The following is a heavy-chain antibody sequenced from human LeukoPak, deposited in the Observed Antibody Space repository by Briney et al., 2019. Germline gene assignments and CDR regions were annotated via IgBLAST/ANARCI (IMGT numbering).Heavy chain of an antibody. CDR3: AKDGPDIVVVVADVYYYYGMDV. CDR1: GFTFSSYA. CDR2: ISGSGGST. J-gene: IGHJ6*02. D-gene: IGHD2-15*01. V-gene: IGHV3-23*01. Sequence: GGSLRLSCAASGFTFSSYAMSWVRQAPGKGLEWVSAISGSGGSTYYADSVKGRFTISRDNSKNTLYLQMNSLRAEDTAVYYCAKDGPDIVVVVADVYYYYGMDVWGQGTTVTVSS.